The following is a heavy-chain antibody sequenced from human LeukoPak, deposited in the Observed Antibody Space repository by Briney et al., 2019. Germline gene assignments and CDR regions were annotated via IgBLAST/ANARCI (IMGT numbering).Heavy chain of an antibody. V-gene: IGHV4-61*10. CDR3: ARVNSSGWYGVGEGFYSWFDP. Sequence: NPSETLSLTCSVSGGSISSGSYYWSWIRQPAGKGLEWIGYIYYSGSTNYNPSLKSRVTISVDTSKNQFSLKLSSVTAADTAVYYCARVNSSGWYGVGEGFYSWFDPWGQGTLVTVSS. CDR2: IYYSGST. D-gene: IGHD6-19*01. J-gene: IGHJ5*02. CDR1: GGSISSGSYY.